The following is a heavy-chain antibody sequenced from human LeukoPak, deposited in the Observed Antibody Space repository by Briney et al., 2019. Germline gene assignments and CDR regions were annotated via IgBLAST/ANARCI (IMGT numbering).Heavy chain of an antibody. V-gene: IGHV3-30*02. CDR3: AKERVVVIKEAVFDY. CDR2: IRYDGSNK. Sequence: GGSLRLSCAASGFTFSSYGMHWVRQAPGKGLEWVAFIRYDGSNKYYADSVKGRFTISRDNSKHTLYLQMNSLRAEDTAVYYCAKERVVVIKEAVFDYWGQGTLVTVSS. J-gene: IGHJ4*02. CDR1: GFTFSSYG. D-gene: IGHD3-22*01.